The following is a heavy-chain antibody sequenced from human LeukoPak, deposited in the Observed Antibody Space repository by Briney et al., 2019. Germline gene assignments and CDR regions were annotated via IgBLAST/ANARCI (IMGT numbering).Heavy chain of an antibody. CDR1: GFTFSSYS. V-gene: IGHV3-21*01. D-gene: IGHD6-13*01. CDR2: ISSSSSYI. Sequence: PGGSLRLSCAASGFTFSSYSMNWVRQAPGKGLEWVSSISSSSSYIYYADSVKGRFTISRDNAKNSLYLQMNSLRAEDTAVYYCARPLSSSWYRYYYYGMDVWGQGTTVTVSS. J-gene: IGHJ6*02. CDR3: ARPLSSSWYRYYYYGMDV.